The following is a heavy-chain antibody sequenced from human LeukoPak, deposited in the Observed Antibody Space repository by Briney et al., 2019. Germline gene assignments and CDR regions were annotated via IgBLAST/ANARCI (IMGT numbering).Heavy chain of an antibody. V-gene: IGHV4-39*01. CDR2: IYYSGST. CDR3: ASLQLRSYVFDV. J-gene: IGHJ3*01. D-gene: IGHD2-2*01. Sequence: SETLSLTCTVSGGSISSSSYYWGWIRQPPGKGLEWIGSIYYSGSTYYNPSLKSRVTMSVDTSKSQFSLKLSSVTAADTAVYYCASLQLRSYVFDVWGQGTMVTVSS. CDR1: GGSISSSSYY.